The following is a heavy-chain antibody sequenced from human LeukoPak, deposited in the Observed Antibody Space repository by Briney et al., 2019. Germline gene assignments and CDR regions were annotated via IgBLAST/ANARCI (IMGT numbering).Heavy chain of an antibody. CDR3: ARDGYSYGYGDY. CDR2: IYSGGST. Sequence: GGSLRLSCAASGFTVSSNYMSWVRQAPGKGLEWVSVIYSGGSTYYADSVKGRLTISRDNSKNTLYLQMNSLRAEDTAVYYCARDGYSYGYGDYWGQGTLVTVSS. V-gene: IGHV3-53*01. J-gene: IGHJ4*02. CDR1: GFTVSSNY. D-gene: IGHD5-18*01.